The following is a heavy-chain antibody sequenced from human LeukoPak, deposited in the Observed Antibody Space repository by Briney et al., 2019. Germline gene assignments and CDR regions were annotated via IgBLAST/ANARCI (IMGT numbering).Heavy chain of an antibody. J-gene: IGHJ3*02. CDR1: GFGFSDYY. V-gene: IGHV3-11*01. Sequence: GGSLRLSCAASGFGFSDYYMSWIRQAPGKGLEWVSYISGSGSTIHYADSVKGRFTISRDNAKNSLYLQMNSLRAEDTAVYYCAREGDGDFAINMWGQGTTVIVSS. CDR3: AREGDGDFAINM. CDR2: ISGSGSTI. D-gene: IGHD4-17*01.